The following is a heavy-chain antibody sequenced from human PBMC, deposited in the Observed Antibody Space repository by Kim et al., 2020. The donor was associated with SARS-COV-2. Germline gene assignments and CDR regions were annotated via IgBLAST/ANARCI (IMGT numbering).Heavy chain of an antibody. V-gene: IGHV4-61*01. J-gene: IGHJ6*02. CDR3: ARDPAGRTYGMGV. CDR2: ISYNGGT. Sequence: SETLSLTCTVSGGSVSSDSSYWTWIRQTPGKGLEWIGYISYNGGTNYSPSLKSRVTISVDSSKNQFSLKLSSVTAADTAVYYCARDPAGRTYGMGVWGQGTTVTVSS. CDR1: GGSVSSDSSY.